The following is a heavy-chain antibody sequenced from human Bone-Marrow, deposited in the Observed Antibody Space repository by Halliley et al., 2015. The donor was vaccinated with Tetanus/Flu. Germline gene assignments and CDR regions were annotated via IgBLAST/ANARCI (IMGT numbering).Heavy chain of an antibody. Sequence: WMGIIFPGDFDTKSRPSFQGQVTISADKSINIAFLQWSSLRASDTAMYYCATFEYSSSDFDYWGQGTPVTVSS. D-gene: IGHD4-4*01. CDR2: IFPGDFDT. V-gene: IGHV5-51*01. CDR3: ATFEYSSSDFDY. J-gene: IGHJ4*02.